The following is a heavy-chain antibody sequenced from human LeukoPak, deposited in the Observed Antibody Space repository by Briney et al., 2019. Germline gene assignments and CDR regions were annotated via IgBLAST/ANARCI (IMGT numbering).Heavy chain of an antibody. V-gene: IGHV4-34*01. CDR1: GGSFSGYY. D-gene: IGHD3-22*01. CDR2: INHSGST. J-gene: IGHJ4*02. CDR3: ARLSEYYHSSVHYLDY. Sequence: PSETLSLTCAVYGGSFSGYYWSWIRQPPGKGLEWIGEINHSGSTNYNPSLKSRVTMSVDTSRNQFFLRLSSVTAADTAVYYCARLSEYYHSSVHYLDYWGQGTLVSVSS.